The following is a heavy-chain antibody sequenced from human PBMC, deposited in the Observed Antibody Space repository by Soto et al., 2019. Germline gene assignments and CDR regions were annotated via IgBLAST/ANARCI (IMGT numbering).Heavy chain of an antibody. J-gene: IGHJ5*02. CDR3: ARARHCSGGSCYWFDP. CDR1: GGSISSYY. V-gene: IGHV4-59*01. Sequence: SETLSLTCTVSGGSISSYYWSWIRQPPGKGLEWIGYIYYSGSTNYNPSLKSRVTISVDTSKNQYSLKLSSVTAADTAVYYCARARHCSGGSCYWFDPWGQGTLVTVSS. D-gene: IGHD2-15*01. CDR2: IYYSGST.